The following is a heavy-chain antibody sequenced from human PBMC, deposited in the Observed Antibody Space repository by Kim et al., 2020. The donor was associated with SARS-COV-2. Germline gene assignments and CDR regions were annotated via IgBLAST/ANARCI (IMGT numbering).Heavy chain of an antibody. D-gene: IGHD3-10*01. CDR3: ARLAEFCSSSTCDSHYHYPMDV. J-gene: IGHJ6*03. V-gene: IGHV3-49*04. CDR2: IRSSGYGAST. Sequence: GGSLRLSCTSSSVNFGDYAMTWVRQPPGKGLEWVGFIRSSGYGASTSFAASARGRFSISRDDSKGVVFLQLSSLETVDTAVYYCARLAEFCSSSTCDSHYHYPMDVWGRGTTVTVSS. CDR1: SVNFGDYA.